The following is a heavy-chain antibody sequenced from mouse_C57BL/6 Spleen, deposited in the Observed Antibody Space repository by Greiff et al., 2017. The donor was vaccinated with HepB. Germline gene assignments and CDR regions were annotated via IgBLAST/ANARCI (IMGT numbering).Heavy chain of an antibody. Sequence: DVKLVESEGGLVQPGSSMKLSCTASGFTFSDYYMAWVRQVPEKGLEWVANINYDGSSTYYLDSLKSRFIISRDNAKNILYLQMSSLKSEDTATYYCARANYYGSSYDYWGQGTTLTVSS. CDR3: ARANYYGSSYDY. V-gene: IGHV5-16*01. D-gene: IGHD1-1*01. J-gene: IGHJ2*01. CDR1: GFTFSDYY. CDR2: INYDGSST.